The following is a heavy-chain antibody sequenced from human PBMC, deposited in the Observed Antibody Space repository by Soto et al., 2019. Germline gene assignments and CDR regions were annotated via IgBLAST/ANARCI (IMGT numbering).Heavy chain of an antibody. CDR3: AKGQLAYYYYYGMDV. D-gene: IGHD6-13*01. CDR1: GFTFDDYA. V-gene: IGHV3-9*01. CDR2: ISWNSGSI. Sequence: EVQLVESGGGLVQPGRSLRLSCAASGFTFDDYAMHWVRQAPGKGLEWVSGISWNSGSIGYADSVKGRFTISRDNAKTSLYLQMNSLRAEDTALYYCAKGQLAYYYYYGMDVWGQGTTVTVSS. J-gene: IGHJ6*02.